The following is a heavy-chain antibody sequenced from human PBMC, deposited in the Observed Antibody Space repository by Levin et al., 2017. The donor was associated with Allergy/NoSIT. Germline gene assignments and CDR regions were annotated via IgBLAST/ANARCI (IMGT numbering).Heavy chain of an antibody. CDR2: IYYSGST. D-gene: IGHD2-21*02. V-gene: IGHV4-39*01. CDR1: GGSISSSSYY. Sequence: PSETLSLTCTVSGGSISSSSYYWGWIRQPPGKGLEWIGSIYYSGSTYYNPSLKSRVTISVDTSKNQFSLKLSSVTAADTAVYYCKAYCGGDCWNGEYYYYYMDVWGKGTTVTVSS. CDR3: KAYCGGDCWNGEYYYYYMDV. J-gene: IGHJ6*03.